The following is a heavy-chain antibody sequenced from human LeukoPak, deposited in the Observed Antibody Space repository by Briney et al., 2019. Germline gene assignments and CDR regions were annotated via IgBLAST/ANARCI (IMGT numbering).Heavy chain of an antibody. Sequence: SETLSLACTVSGGSISSSSYYWGWIRQPPGKGLEWIGEINHSRSTNYNPSLKSRVTISVDTSKNQFSLKLSSVTAADTAVYYCLSDLALWGQGTLVTVSS. CDR2: INHSRST. V-gene: IGHV4-39*07. CDR3: LSDLAL. J-gene: IGHJ4*02. CDR1: GGSISSSSYY.